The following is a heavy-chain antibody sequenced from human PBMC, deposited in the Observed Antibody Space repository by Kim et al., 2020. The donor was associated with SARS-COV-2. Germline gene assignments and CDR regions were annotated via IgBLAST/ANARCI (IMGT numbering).Heavy chain of an antibody. CDR3: ARDRDSSSWWGAFDI. D-gene: IGHD6-13*01. V-gene: IGHV3-53*01. J-gene: IGHJ3*02. Sequence: DSLKGRFTISRDNSKNTLYLQMNSLRAEDTAVYYCARDRDSSSWWGAFDIWGQGTMVTVSS.